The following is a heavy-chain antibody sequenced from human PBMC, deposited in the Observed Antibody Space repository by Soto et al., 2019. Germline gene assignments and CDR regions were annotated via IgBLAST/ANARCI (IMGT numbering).Heavy chain of an antibody. D-gene: IGHD2-15*01. J-gene: IGHJ2*01. CDR2: IGPYNGNT. Sequence: QVQLVQYGAEVKKPGAKEKVSCKASGYTFNNYGISWVRQAPGQGLEWMGWIGPYNGNTDHAQNFQGRVTMTTDTSTNTAYMELRSLRSDDTALYYCARCYCSVGSCYTCWHFDLWGRGTLVTVSS. V-gene: IGHV1-18*01. CDR1: GYTFNNYG. CDR3: ARCYCSVGSCYTCWHFDL.